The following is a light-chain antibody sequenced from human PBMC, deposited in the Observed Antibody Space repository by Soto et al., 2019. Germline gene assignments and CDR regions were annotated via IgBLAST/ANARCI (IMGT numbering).Light chain of an antibody. V-gene: IGKV1-39*01. CDR1: QSISSF. CDR2: AAS. J-gene: IGKJ2*01. Sequence: DIQMTQSPSSLSASVGDTVSITCRASQSISSFLNWYQHKPGEAPKLLIYAASRLPTGVPSRFSGSGSWTDFTLTISSLQPEDFATYLCHQSYTTPHTFGQGTKLEI. CDR3: HQSYTTPHT.